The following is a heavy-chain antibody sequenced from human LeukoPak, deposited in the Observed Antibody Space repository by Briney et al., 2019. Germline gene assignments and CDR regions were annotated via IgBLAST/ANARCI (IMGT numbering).Heavy chain of an antibody. CDR2: MSTSGST. Sequence: PSETLSLTCTVSGGSISSYYWSWIRQPPGKGLEWIGYMSTSGSTNYNPSLMSRVTISLDTSKNQFSLKLNSVTAADTAVYYCARDRGATPGVRNAFDIWGQGTMVTVSS. CDR3: ARDRGATPGVRNAFDI. CDR1: GGSISSYY. D-gene: IGHD3-10*01. J-gene: IGHJ3*02. V-gene: IGHV4-4*08.